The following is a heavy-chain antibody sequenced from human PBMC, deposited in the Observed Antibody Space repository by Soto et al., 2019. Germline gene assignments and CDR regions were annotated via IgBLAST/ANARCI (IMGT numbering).Heavy chain of an antibody. V-gene: IGHV1-69*13. CDR2: IIPVFDKA. Sequence: SVKVSCKAPGGSFGSSAISWVRQAPAQGLEWMGEIIPVFDKANYAQNFQGRLTITADEPTGTVFMQLSSLRSEDTAVYFCARLRRDWGDAFDLWGLGTLVTVSS. D-gene: IGHD3-16*01. CDR3: ARLRRDWGDAFDL. J-gene: IGHJ3*01. CDR1: GGSFGSSA.